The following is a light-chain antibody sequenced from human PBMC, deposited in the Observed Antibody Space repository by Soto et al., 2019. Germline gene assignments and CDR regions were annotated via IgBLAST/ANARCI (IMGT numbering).Light chain of an antibody. CDR3: AAWDDSLSGHVV. CDR2: SNN. Sequence: QSVLTQPTSASGTPGQRVTISCSGSSSNIGSNYVYWYQQLPGTAPKLLIFSNNHRPSGVPDRFSGSKSGTSASLAISGLRSEDEADYYCAAWDDSLSGHVVFGGGTKVTVL. V-gene: IGLV1-47*02. J-gene: IGLJ2*01. CDR1: SSNIGSNY.